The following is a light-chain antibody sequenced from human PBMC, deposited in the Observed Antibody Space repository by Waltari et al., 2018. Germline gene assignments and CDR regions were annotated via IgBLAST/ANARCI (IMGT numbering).Light chain of an antibody. V-gene: IGKV3-11*01. CDR1: QSVTNY. CDR3: QQRSNWPRT. Sequence: CRASQSVTNYLAWYQQKPGQAPRVLIYRASNRATGVPARFSGSGSGTDFTLTISSLEPEDFAVYYCQQRSNWPRTFGQGTKVEVK. CDR2: RAS. J-gene: IGKJ1*01.